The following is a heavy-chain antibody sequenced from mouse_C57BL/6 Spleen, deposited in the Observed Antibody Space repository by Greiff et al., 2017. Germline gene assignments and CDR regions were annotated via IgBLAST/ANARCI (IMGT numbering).Heavy chain of an antibody. CDR1: GYTFTSYW. V-gene: IGHV1-52*01. Sequence: QVQLQQPGAELVRPGSSVKLSCKASGYTFTSYWMHWVKQRPIQGLEWIGNIDPSDSETHYNQKFKDKATLTVDKSSSTAYMQLSSLTSEDSAVYYCAREEGYYGTQAWFAYGGQGTLVTISA. CDR2: IDPSDSET. D-gene: IGHD1-1*01. J-gene: IGHJ3*01. CDR3: AREEGYYGTQAWFAY.